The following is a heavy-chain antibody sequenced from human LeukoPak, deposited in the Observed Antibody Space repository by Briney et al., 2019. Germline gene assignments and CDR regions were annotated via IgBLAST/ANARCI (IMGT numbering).Heavy chain of an antibody. CDR3: ANPQGDSDYDY. Sequence: GSSVKVSCKASGGTFSSYAISWVRQAPGQGLEWMGRIIPILGIANYAQKFQGRVTITADKSTSTAYMELSSLRSEDTAVYYCANPQGDSDYDYWGQGTLVTVSS. D-gene: IGHD4-11*01. J-gene: IGHJ4*02. CDR2: IIPILGIA. CDR1: GGTFSSYA. V-gene: IGHV1-69*04.